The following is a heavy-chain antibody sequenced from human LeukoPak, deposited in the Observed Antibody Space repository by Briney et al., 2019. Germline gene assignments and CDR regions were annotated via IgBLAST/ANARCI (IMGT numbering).Heavy chain of an antibody. V-gene: IGHV1-2*02. J-gene: IGHJ5*02. CDR1: GYTFTGYY. Sequence: ASVKVSCKASGYTFTGYYMHWVRQAPGQGLEWMGWINPISGGRNYAQKFQGRVTMSRETSISTVSMELSRLRSDDTAVYYCARSADTMIRGVHDWFDPWGQGTLVTVSS. D-gene: IGHD3-10*01. CDR2: INPISGGR. CDR3: ARSADTMIRGVHDWFDP.